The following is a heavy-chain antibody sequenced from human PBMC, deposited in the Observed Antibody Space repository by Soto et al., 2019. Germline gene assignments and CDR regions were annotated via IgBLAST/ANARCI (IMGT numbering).Heavy chain of an antibody. CDR2: ISAYNGNT. V-gene: IGHV1-18*01. J-gene: IGHJ4*02. CDR1: GYTFTSYA. Sequence: QVQLVQSGAEVKKPGASVKVYCKASGYTFTSYAISWVRQAPGQGLEWMGWISAYNGNTNYAQKLQGRVTMTTDTTTSSAEMELRRLNADDTDVYYSDRDLPPVDYWGQGTLVTVSS. CDR3: DRDLPPVDY.